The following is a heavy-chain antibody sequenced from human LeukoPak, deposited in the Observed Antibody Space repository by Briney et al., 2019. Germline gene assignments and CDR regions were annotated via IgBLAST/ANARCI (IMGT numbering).Heavy chain of an antibody. CDR2: ISYDGSNK. Sequence: GGSLRLSCAASGFTFSSYAMHWVRQAPGKGLEWVAVISYDGSNKYYADSVKGRFTISRDNSKNTLYLQMNSLRAEDTAVYYCAKVVDMSYYDFWSGPPSDAFDIWGQGTMVTVSS. CDR1: GFTFSSYA. V-gene: IGHV3-30*04. J-gene: IGHJ3*02. D-gene: IGHD3-3*01. CDR3: AKVVDMSYYDFWSGPPSDAFDI.